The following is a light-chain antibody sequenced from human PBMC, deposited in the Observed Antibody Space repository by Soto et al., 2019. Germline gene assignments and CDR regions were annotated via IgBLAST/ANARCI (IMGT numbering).Light chain of an antibody. CDR3: QQYNSYSWT. V-gene: IGKV1-5*03. Sequence: DIQMTQSPSSLSASVGDRVTITCRASQSISSWLAWYQQKPGKAPKLLIYKASSLESGVPSRFSGSGSGTEFTLTISSLQPDDFATYYSQQYNSYSWTFGQGTKVDI. J-gene: IGKJ1*01. CDR2: KAS. CDR1: QSISSW.